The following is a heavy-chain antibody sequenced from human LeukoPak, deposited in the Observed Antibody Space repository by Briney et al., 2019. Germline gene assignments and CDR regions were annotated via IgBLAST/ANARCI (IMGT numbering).Heavy chain of an antibody. D-gene: IGHD3-3*01. CDR1: GFTFSSYA. CDR2: ISYDGSNK. V-gene: IGHV3-30*04. Sequence: GRSLRLSCAASGFTFSSYAMHWVRQAPGKGLEWVAVISYDGSNKYYGDSVKGRFTISRDNSRNTLYLQMNSLRAEDTAVYYCARDPSYDFWSGYYTGMYYYYGMDVWGQGTTVTVSS. J-gene: IGHJ6*02. CDR3: ARDPSYDFWSGYYTGMYYYYGMDV.